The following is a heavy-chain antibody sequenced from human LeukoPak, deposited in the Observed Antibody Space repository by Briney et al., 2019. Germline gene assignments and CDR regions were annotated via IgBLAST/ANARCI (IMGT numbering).Heavy chain of an antibody. J-gene: IGHJ6*02. Sequence: PGGSLRLSCAASGFTFSSYGMHWVRQAPGKGLEWVAVISYDGSNKYYADSVKGRFTISRDNSKDTLYLQMNSLRAEDTAVYYCAKSEIGYYDWLLFSGMDVWGQGTTVTVSS. CDR2: ISYDGSNK. CDR1: GFTFSSYG. V-gene: IGHV3-30*18. CDR3: AKSEIGYYDWLLFSGMDV. D-gene: IGHD3-9*01.